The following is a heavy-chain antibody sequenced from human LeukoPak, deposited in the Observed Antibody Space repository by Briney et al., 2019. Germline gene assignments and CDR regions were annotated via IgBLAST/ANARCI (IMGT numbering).Heavy chain of an antibody. D-gene: IGHD3-16*01. CDR2: IYYSGNI. CDR1: GGSISSSTYY. V-gene: IGHV4-39*07. CDR3: ARDLGMATNPPGY. J-gene: IGHJ4*02. Sequence: PSETLSLTCTVSGGSISSSTYYWGWVRQSPGKGLEWIGSIYYSGNIYFTPSLYHNPSLKSRVTISVDTSKNQFSLKLTSVTAADTAVYYCARDLGMATNPPGYWGQGTLVTVSS.